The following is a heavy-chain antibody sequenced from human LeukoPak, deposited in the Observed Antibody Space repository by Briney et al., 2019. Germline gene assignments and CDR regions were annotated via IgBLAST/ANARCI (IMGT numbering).Heavy chain of an antibody. CDR2: INSNGGST. CDR1: GFTFSSYA. Sequence: GGSLRLSCAASGFTFSSYAMHWVRQAPGKGLDYVSAINSNGGSTYYADSVKGRFTISRDNSKNTLYLQMGSLRAEDMAVYYCARGNRENYYCGLDVWGQGTTVTVSS. V-gene: IGHV3-64*02. CDR3: ARGNRENYYCGLDV. J-gene: IGHJ6*02.